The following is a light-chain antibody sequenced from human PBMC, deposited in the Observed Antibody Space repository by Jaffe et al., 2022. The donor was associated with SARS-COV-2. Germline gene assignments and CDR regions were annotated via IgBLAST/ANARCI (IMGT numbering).Light chain of an antibody. V-gene: IGLV2-14*01. CDR3: SSCTTTTRV. CDR2: EVS. Sequence: QSALTQPASVSGSPGQSITISCTGTSSDVVNYNYVSWYQQHPGKAPKLIIYEVSNRPSGVPDRFSGSKSGNTASLTISGLQAEDEADYFCSSCTTTTRVFGGGTKVTVL. J-gene: IGLJ2*01. CDR1: SSDVVNYNY.